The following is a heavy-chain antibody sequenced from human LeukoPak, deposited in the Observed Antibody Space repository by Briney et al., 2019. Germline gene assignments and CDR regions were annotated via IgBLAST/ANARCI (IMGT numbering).Heavy chain of an antibody. D-gene: IGHD2-8*01. V-gene: IGHV3-48*01. CDR2: ISSSSSTI. CDR1: GFTFSSYE. Sequence: PGGSLRLSCAASGFTFSSYEMNWVRQAPGKGLEWVSYISSSSSTIYYADSVKGRFTISRDNAKNSLYLQMNSLRAEDTAVYYCARDPGVNGPPFDYWGQGTLVTVSS. J-gene: IGHJ4*02. CDR3: ARDPGVNGPPFDY.